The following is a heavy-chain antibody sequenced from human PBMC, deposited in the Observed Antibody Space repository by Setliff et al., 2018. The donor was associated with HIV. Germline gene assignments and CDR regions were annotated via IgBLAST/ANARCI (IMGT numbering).Heavy chain of an antibody. V-gene: IGHV4-59*11. CDR1: RGSISSHY. CDR3: ARGNYYNLWADPFDF. CDR2: VSYSGST. J-gene: IGHJ5*01. Sequence: SETLSLTCTVSRGSISSHYWSWIRQPPGKGLEWIGYVSYSGSTNYNPSFKSRVTISLDTSKNQFSLRVSSVTAADTAVYYCARGNYYNLWADPFDFWGQGTLVTVSS. D-gene: IGHD3-3*01.